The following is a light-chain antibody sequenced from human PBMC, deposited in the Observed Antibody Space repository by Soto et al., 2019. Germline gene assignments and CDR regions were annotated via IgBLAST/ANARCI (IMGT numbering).Light chain of an antibody. CDR1: QSISHW. V-gene: IGKV1-5*01. J-gene: IGKJ2*01. CDR3: QQYNSYSYT. Sequence: DIPMTQSPSTLSASVGDRVTITCRASQSISHWLAWNQQKPGKAPKVLIYDASNLESGVPSRFSGSGSGTEFTLTISSLQPDDFATYYCQQYNSYSYTFGQGTKLEI. CDR2: DAS.